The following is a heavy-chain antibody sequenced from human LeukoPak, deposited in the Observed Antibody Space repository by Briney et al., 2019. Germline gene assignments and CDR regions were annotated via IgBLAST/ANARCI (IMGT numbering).Heavy chain of an antibody. CDR1: GFTFSDYY. J-gene: IGHJ4*02. CDR3: ARHRGPPNRLVSTKGYFDH. D-gene: IGHD3-9*01. V-gene: IGHV3-11*01. CDR2: ISSSGSTI. Sequence: GGSLRLSCAASGFTFSDYYMSWIRQAPGKGLEWVSYISSSGSTIYYADSVKGRFTISRGNAKNSLYLQMNSLRAEDTAVYYCARHRGPPNRLVSTKGYFDHWGQGTLVTVSS.